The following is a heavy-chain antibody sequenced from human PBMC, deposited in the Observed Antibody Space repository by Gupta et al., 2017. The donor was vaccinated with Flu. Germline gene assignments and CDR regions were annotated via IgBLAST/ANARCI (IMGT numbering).Heavy chain of an antibody. D-gene: IGHD6-19*01. CDR1: GYTFTGYY. J-gene: IGHJ6*02. CDR2: INPNSGGT. V-gene: IGHV1-2*02. Sequence: VQVSCKASGYTFTGYYIHWVRQSPGQGLEWLGWINPNSGGTYYAQKFQGRVTMTRDTSMTIAYMELSSLTSDDTAVYYCSRDPLGAGSGVRYGRDVWGQGTTVTVSS. CDR3: SRDPLGAGSGVRYGRDV.